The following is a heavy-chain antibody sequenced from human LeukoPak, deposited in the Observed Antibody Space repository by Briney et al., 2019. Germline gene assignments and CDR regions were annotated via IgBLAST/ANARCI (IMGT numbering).Heavy chain of an antibody. D-gene: IGHD3-10*01. CDR3: AKDGWFGERCDY. Sequence: PGGSLRLSCAASGFTFSSYAMSWVRPAPGKGLEWVSAISGSGGSTYYADSVKGRFTISRDNSKNTLYLQMNSLRAEDTAVYYCAKDGWFGERCDYWGQGTLVTVSS. CDR2: ISGSGGST. CDR1: GFTFSSYA. J-gene: IGHJ4*02. V-gene: IGHV3-23*01.